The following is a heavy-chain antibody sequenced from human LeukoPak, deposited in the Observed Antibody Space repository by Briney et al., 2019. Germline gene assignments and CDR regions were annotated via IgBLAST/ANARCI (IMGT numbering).Heavy chain of an antibody. J-gene: IGHJ4*02. CDR1: GFTFSSYG. CDR2: ISSDGSDK. CDR3: AKGSATTVVTIDY. D-gene: IGHD4-23*01. V-gene: IGHV3-30*18. Sequence: GGSLRLSCAASGFTFSSYGMHWVRQAPGKGLEWVAVISSDGSDKYYADSVKGRFTISRDNSKNAMYLQMNSLRDEDTAVYYCAKGSATTVVTIDYWGQGTLVTVSS.